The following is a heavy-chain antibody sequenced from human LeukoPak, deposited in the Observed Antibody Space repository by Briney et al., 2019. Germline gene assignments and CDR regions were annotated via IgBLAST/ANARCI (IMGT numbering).Heavy chain of an antibody. Sequence: SETLSLTCTVSGGSISSYYWSWIRQPPGKGLEWIGYIYYSGSTNYNPSLKSRVTISVDTSKNQFSLKLSSVTAADTAVYYCARMRGYYDSSGYYPIYYYYMDVWGKGTTVTVSS. J-gene: IGHJ6*03. CDR1: GGSISSYY. V-gene: IGHV4-59*12. CDR3: ARMRGYYDSSGYYPIYYYYMDV. D-gene: IGHD3-22*01. CDR2: IYYSGST.